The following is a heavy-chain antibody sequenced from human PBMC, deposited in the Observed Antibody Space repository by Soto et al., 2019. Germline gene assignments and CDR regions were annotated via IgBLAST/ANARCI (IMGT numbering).Heavy chain of an antibody. CDR1: GFTFSSYW. V-gene: IGHV3-7*04. J-gene: IGHJ5*02. D-gene: IGHD3-10*01. CDR3: ARELLWFGEVRFDP. CDR2: IKQDGSEK. Sequence: GGSLRLSCAASGFTFSSYWMSWVRQAPGKGLEWVANIKQDGSEKYYVDSVKGRFTISRDNAKNSLYLQMNSLRAEDTAVYYCARELLWFGEVRFDPWGQGTLVTVSS.